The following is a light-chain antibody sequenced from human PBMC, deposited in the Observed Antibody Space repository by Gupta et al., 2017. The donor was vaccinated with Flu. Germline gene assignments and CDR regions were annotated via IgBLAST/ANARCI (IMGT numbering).Light chain of an antibody. V-gene: IGLV2-11*03. Sequence: GTSPDIGAYDFVSWFQQHPTKAPKLVIHHVSKRPSGIPDRFTASKSGNTASLTISGLQPEDEAAYYCCSYAGTTHVFGTGTKV. J-gene: IGLJ1*01. CDR1: SPDIGAYDF. CDR2: HVS. CDR3: CSYAGTTHV.